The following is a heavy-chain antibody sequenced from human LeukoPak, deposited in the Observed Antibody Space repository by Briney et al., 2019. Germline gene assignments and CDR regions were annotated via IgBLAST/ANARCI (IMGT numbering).Heavy chain of an antibody. CDR1: GYSFTNYW. V-gene: IGHV5-51*01. J-gene: IGHJ4*02. CDR3: AGRGYSYGVDY. D-gene: IGHD5-18*01. Sequence: PGESLKISCKGSGYSFTNYWIGWVRQMPGKGLGWMGIIYPGDSDSRVNPSFKGQVSMSVDKSISTAYLQWSSLKASDTAMYYCAGRGYSYGVDYWGQGTQVTVSS. CDR2: IYPGDSDS.